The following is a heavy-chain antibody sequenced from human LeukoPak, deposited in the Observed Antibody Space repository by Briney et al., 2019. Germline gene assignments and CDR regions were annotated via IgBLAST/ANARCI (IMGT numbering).Heavy chain of an antibody. CDR1: GGTFSSYA. CDR3: ARDLVVRGVISGYYFDY. V-gene: IGHV1-69*04. CDR2: IIPILGIA. J-gene: IGHJ4*02. Sequence: GALVKVSCKASGGTFSSYAISWVRQAPGQGLEWMGRIIPILGIANYAQKFQGRVTITADKSTSTAYMELSSLRSEDTAVYYCARDLVVRGVISGYYFDYWGQGTLVTVSS. D-gene: IGHD3-10*01.